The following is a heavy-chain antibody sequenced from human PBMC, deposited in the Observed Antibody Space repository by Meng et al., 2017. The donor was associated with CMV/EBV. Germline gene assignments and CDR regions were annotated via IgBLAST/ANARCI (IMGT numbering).Heavy chain of an antibody. Sequence: QWQLQESGPGLVKPSETLSLTCTVSCGSISSYYWSWIRQPAGKGLEWIGRIYTSGSTNYNPSLKSRVTMSVDTSKNQFSLKLSSVTAADTAVYYCARAAVDLSKDYFDYWGQGTLVTVSS. CDR3: ARAAVDLSKDYFDY. V-gene: IGHV4-4*07. CDR1: CGSISSYY. J-gene: IGHJ4*02. CDR2: IYTSGST. D-gene: IGHD2-15*01.